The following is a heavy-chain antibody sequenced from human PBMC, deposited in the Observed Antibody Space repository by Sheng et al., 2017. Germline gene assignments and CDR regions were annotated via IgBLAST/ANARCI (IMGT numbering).Heavy chain of an antibody. V-gene: IGHV1-18*01. Sequence: QVQLVQSGTDVKLPGASVRVSCKASGYPFTTSGISWVRQAPGQGLQWLGWISPYNGDKLVEQSFRARLFLTTDTSTTTAYMELKSLTYDDTGVYYCARSSGVNWSHWGQGTLVTVSP. CDR1: GYPFTTSG. J-gene: IGHJ4*02. CDR3: ARSSGVNWSH. CDR2: ISPYNGDK. D-gene: IGHD3-22*01.